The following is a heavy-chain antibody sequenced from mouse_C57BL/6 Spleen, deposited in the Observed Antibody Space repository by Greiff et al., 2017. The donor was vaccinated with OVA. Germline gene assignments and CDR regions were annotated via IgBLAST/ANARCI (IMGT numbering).Heavy chain of an antibody. V-gene: IGHV5-6*01. Sequence: EVQLVESGGDLVKPGGSLKLSCAASGFTFSSYGMSWVRQTPDKRLEWVATISSGGSYTYYPDSVKGRFTISRDNAKNTLYLQMSSLKSEDTAMYYCARGGDGYLYYFDYWGQGTTLTVSS. CDR3: ARGGDGYLYYFDY. CDR1: GFTFSSYG. CDR2: ISSGGSYT. J-gene: IGHJ2*01. D-gene: IGHD2-3*01.